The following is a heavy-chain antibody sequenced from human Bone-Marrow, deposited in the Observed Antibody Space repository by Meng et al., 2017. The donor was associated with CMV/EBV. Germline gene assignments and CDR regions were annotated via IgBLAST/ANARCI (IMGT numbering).Heavy chain of an antibody. CDR3: ATIPSINCFDP. Sequence: GGSLRLSCAASGFTFSSYSMNWVRQAPGKGLEWVSSISSSNSYIYYADSVKGRFTMSRDNAKNSLYLQMSSLRADDTAVYYCATIPSINCFDPWGQGTLVTVSS. J-gene: IGHJ5*02. CDR2: ISSSNSYI. D-gene: IGHD2-21*01. CDR1: GFTFSSYS. V-gene: IGHV3-21*04.